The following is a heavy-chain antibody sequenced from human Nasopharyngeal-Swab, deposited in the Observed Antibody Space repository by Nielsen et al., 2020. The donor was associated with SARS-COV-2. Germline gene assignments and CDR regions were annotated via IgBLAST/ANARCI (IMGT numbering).Heavy chain of an antibody. D-gene: IGHD3-16*01. CDR2: IYSGGST. J-gene: IGHJ6*02. CDR1: GFTFSSYG. V-gene: IGHV3-53*01. Sequence: GESLKISYAASGFTFSSYGMHWVRQAPGKGLEWVSVIYSGGSTYYADSVKGRFTISRDNSKNTLFLPMNRLGAEDTAVYYCAREWYYDYVWGSSSGMDVWGQGTTVTVSS. CDR3: AREWYYDYVWGSSSGMDV.